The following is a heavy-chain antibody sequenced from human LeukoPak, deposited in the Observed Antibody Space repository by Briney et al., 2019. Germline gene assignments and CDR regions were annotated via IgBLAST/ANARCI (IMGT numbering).Heavy chain of an antibody. CDR2: IYSGGST. D-gene: IGHD5-24*01. J-gene: IGHJ4*02. V-gene: IGHV3-53*01. CDR1: GFTVSSNY. Sequence: GGSLRLSCAASGFTVSSNYMSWVRQAPGKGLEWVSVIYSGGSTYYADSVKGRFTISRDNSKNTLYLQMNSLRAEDTAVYFCARVRSRDGYTVFGYWGQGTLVTVSS. CDR3: ARVRSRDGYTVFGY.